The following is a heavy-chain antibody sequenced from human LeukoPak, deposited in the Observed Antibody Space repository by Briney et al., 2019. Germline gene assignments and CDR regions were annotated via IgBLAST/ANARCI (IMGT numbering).Heavy chain of an antibody. Sequence: PGGSLRLSYAASGFTFSSYGMHWVRQAPGKGLEWVAVIWYDGSNKYYADSVKGRFTISRDNSKNTLYLQMNSLRAEDTAVYYCARDPSVAADHFDYWGQGTLVTVSS. J-gene: IGHJ4*02. V-gene: IGHV3-33*01. CDR1: GFTFSSYG. CDR3: ARDPSVAADHFDY. D-gene: IGHD2-2*01. CDR2: IWYDGSNK.